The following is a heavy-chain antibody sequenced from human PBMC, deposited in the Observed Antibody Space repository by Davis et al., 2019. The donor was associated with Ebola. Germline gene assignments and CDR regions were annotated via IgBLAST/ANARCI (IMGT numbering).Heavy chain of an antibody. Sequence: ASVKVSCKASGYTFTSYGISWVRQAPGQGLEWMGWISAYNGNTNYAQKLQSRVTMTTDTSTSTAYMELRSLRSDDTAVYYCARVIGYDFWSGYYNWFDPWGQGTLVTVSS. CDR1: GYTFTSYG. CDR2: ISAYNGNT. J-gene: IGHJ5*02. D-gene: IGHD3-3*01. CDR3: ARVIGYDFWSGYYNWFDP. V-gene: IGHV1-18*01.